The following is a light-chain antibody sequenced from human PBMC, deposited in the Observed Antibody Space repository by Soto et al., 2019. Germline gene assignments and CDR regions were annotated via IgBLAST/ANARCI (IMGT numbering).Light chain of an antibody. CDR2: AAS. V-gene: IGKV1-27*01. CDR3: QKYGTAPFS. Sequence: DVQMTQSPSSLSASVGDTVTITCRASQGIAFYLAWFQQRPGKAPNLLISAASNLQSGVPSRFSGSGSGTDFTLTISSLQPEDVATYYCQKYGTAPFSFGPG. J-gene: IGKJ3*01. CDR1: QGIAFY.